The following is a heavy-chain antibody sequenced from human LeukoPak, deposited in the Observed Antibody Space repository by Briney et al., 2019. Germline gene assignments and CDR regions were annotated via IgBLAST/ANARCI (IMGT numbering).Heavy chain of an antibody. J-gene: IGHJ3*02. CDR3: ARDRAYYYDSSGYHGAFDI. V-gene: IGHV4-39*07. CDR1: GDSISSSTYY. CDR2: IYYDGST. Sequence: SETLSLTCTVSGDSISSSTYYWGWLRQPPGTGLQWIGNIYYDGSTYYNPSLKSRVTISVDTSKTQFSLNLNSVTAADTAVYYCARDRAYYYDSSGYHGAFDIWGQGTMVTVSS. D-gene: IGHD3-22*01.